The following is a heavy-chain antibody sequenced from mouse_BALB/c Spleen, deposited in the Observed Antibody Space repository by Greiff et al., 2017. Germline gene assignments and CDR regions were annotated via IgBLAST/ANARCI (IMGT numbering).Heavy chain of an antibody. CDR3: ARYDYDEGFDY. Sequence: VQLQQSGAELMKPGASVKISCTATGYTFSSYWIEWVKQRPGHGLEWIGEILPGSGSTNYNEKFKGKATFTADTSSNTAYMQLSSLTSEDSAVYYCARYDYDEGFDYWGQGTTLTVSS. J-gene: IGHJ2*01. CDR2: ILPGSGST. D-gene: IGHD2-4*01. V-gene: IGHV1-9*01. CDR1: GYTFSSYW.